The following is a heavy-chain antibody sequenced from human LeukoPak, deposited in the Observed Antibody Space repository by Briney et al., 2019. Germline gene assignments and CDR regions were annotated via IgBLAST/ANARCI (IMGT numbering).Heavy chain of an antibody. CDR3: ARDFQGYYYYGMDV. Sequence: ASVKVSCKASGYTFTSYYMHWVRRAPGQGLDWVGIINPSAGSTTYAQKFQGRVTMTRDTSTSTVYMELSSLRSEDTAAYYCARDFQGYYYYGMDVWGQGTTVTVS. J-gene: IGHJ6*02. V-gene: IGHV1-46*01. CDR1: GYTFTSYY. CDR2: INPSAGST.